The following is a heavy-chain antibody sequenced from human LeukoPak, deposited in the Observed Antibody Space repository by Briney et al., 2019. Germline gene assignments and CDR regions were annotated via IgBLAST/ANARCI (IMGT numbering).Heavy chain of an antibody. J-gene: IGHJ4*02. CDR1: GFIFNNYA. V-gene: IGHV3-30-3*01. CDR3: ARVLPHYGFWSTIDY. CDR2: ISDDGVKK. D-gene: IGHD3-3*01. Sequence: GGSLRLSCVASGFIFNNYAIHWVRQAPGKGLEWVAVISDDGVKKLYADSVRGRFILSRDNSKNTVDVQMNSLRPEDTAVYYCARVLPHYGFWSTIDYWGQGTLVTVSS.